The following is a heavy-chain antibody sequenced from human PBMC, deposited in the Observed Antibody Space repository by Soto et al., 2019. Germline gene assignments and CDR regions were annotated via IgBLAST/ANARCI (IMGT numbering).Heavy chain of an antibody. V-gene: IGHV1-69*08. D-gene: IGHD6-13*01. J-gene: IGHJ4*02. Sequence: QVQLVQSGAEVKKPGSSVKVSCKASGGTFSSYTISWVRQAPGQGLEWMGRIIPILGIANYAQKFQGRVTITADKSTSTAYMELSGLRSEDTAVYYCARDGLYSSSWYYFDYWGQGTLVTVSS. CDR3: ARDGLYSSSWYYFDY. CDR2: IIPILGIA. CDR1: GGTFSSYT.